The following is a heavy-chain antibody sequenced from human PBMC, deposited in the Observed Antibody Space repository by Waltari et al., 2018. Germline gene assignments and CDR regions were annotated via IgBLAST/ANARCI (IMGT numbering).Heavy chain of an antibody. CDR2: IYYSGST. D-gene: IGHD2-15*01. J-gene: IGHJ6*02. CDR1: GGSISSYY. Sequence: QVQLQESGPGLVKPSETLSLTCTVSGGSISSYYWSWIRQPPGKGLEWIGYIYYSGSTNYNPSLKSRVTISVDTSKNQFSLKLSSVTAADTAVYYCARDRGLYCSGGSCEYYYYYGMDVWGQGTTVTVSS. V-gene: IGHV4-59*01. CDR3: ARDRGLYCSGGSCEYYYYYGMDV.